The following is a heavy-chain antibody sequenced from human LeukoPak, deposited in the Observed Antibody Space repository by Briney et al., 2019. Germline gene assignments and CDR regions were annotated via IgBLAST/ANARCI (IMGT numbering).Heavy chain of an antibody. V-gene: IGHV3-74*01. CDR3: AREVQYYDSSGYLFMGYFDY. Sequence: QPGGSLRLSCAASGFTFSSYWMHWVRQAPGKGLVWVSRINSDGSSTSYADSVKGRFTISRDNAKNSLYLQMNSLRAEDTAVYYCAREVQYYDSSGYLFMGYFDYWGQGTLVTVSS. CDR2: INSDGSST. J-gene: IGHJ4*02. CDR1: GFTFSSYW. D-gene: IGHD3-22*01.